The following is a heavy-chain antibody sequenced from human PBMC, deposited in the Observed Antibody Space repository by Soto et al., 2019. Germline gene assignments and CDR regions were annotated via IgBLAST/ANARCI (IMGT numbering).Heavy chain of an antibody. J-gene: IGHJ4*02. D-gene: IGHD2-2*01. CDR1: GGTFVRHV. CDR3: ATPACAATWCSPSHNLDN. V-gene: IGHV1-69*09. CDR2: INPLSGIP. Sequence: QVQLVRSGAEVKKPESSVKVSCKTSGGTFVRHVISWVRQAPGQGPEWMGKINPLSGIPNYAQKFQDRVTFTADTDSSTAYMELSSLRSDDTAVYYCATPACAATWCSPSHNLDNWGQGTLVTVSS.